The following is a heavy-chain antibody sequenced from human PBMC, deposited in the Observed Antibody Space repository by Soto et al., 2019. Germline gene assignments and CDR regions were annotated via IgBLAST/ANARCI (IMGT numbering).Heavy chain of an antibody. D-gene: IGHD3-3*01. CDR2: ISGSGGST. CDR1: CFTFRSYA. CDR3: AKARAQYYDFWSGYPVDY. Sequence: GASLRLSCPASCFTFRSYAMSWVRPAPGKGLEWVSAISGSGGSTYHADSVKGRFTISRDNSKNTLYLQMNSLRAEDTAVYYCAKARAQYYDFWSGYPVDYWGQGTLVTVSA. J-gene: IGHJ4*02. V-gene: IGHV3-23*01.